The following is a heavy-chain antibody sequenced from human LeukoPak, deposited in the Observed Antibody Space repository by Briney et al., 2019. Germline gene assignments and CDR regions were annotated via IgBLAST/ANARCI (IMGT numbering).Heavy chain of an antibody. D-gene: IGHD4-17*01. CDR1: GYTFTGYY. CDR3: ARDLYGDYNYWYFDL. J-gene: IGHJ2*01. CDR2: INAGNGNT. Sequence: ASVKVSCKASGYTFTGYYMHWVRQAPGQRLEWMGWINAGNGNTKYSQKFQGRVTITRDTSASTAYMELSSLRSEDTAVYYCARDLYGDYNYWYFDLWGRGTLVTVSS. V-gene: IGHV1-3*01.